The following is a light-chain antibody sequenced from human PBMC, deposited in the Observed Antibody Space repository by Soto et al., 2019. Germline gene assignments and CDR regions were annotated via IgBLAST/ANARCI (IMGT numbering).Light chain of an antibody. J-gene: IGKJ1*01. CDR3: QQYGTSPRT. V-gene: IGKV3-20*01. Sequence: EIVLTQSPGTLSLSPGERATLSCTASQSVSNKYLAWYQQKPGQAPRVLVYGASSRATGIPDRFSGSGSGTDFTLTITSLEPEEFAVYYCQQYGTSPRTFGQGTKVDIK. CDR1: QSVSNKY. CDR2: GAS.